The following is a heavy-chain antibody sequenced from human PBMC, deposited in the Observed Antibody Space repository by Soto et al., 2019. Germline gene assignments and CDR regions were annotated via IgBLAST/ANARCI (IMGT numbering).Heavy chain of an antibody. J-gene: IGHJ6*02. CDR1: GFRLDDHG. D-gene: IGHD2-15*01. CDR3: ANRMGGIANGVDV. Sequence: SGGGLVQPGRSLRLSCAASGFRLDDHGMHWVRQVPGKAVEWVSGGSYYSGSIGYADSVKGRITISRDNAKTSLYLQMSRMRADDADLYEGANRMGGIANGVDVWGQGTTVTVSS. V-gene: IGHV3-9*01. CDR2: GSYYSGSI.